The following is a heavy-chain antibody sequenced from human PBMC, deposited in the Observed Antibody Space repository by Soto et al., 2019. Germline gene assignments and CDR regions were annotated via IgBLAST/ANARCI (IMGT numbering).Heavy chain of an antibody. Sequence: PGGSLSLSCAASGFTFSSYAMSWVRRAPGKGLEWVSAISGSGGSTYYADSVKGRFTISRDNSKNTLYLQMNSLRAEDTAVYYCAKDRSTYYLVPPFDPWGQGTLVTVSS. CDR3: AKDRSTYYLVPPFDP. D-gene: IGHD3-10*01. J-gene: IGHJ5*02. CDR1: GFTFSSYA. CDR2: ISGSGGST. V-gene: IGHV3-23*01.